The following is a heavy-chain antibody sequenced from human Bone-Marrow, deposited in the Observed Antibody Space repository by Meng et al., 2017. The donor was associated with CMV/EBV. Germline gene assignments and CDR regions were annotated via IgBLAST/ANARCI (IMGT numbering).Heavy chain of an antibody. CDR3: VRDGHSWNFDY. CDR1: GFTFSSYA. CDR2: ISYDGSNK. J-gene: IGHJ4*02. Sequence: GESLKISCAASGFTFSSYAMHWVRQAPGKGLEWVAVISYDGSNKYYADSVKGRFTISRDNAKNTLYLQMNTLRVDDTAVYYCVRDGHSWNFDYWGQGSLVTVSS. D-gene: IGHD6-13*01. V-gene: IGHV3-30-3*01.